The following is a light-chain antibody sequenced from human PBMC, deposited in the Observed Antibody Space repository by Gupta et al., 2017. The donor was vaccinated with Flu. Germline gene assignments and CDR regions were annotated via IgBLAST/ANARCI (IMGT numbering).Light chain of an antibody. CDR3: QGCDRSAYEV. V-gene: IGLV3-1*01. CDR1: NLGDKY. J-gene: IGLJ1*01. Sequence: SYDLTPPPSVSVSPRQTDSITCSGDNLGDKYVCWYQQKPGQSPVLVIDQDNKRPSGTQERCEGNNEGKAANMNSSVNQAIDEAYYSWQGCDRSAYEVFGTGTKVTVL. CDR2: QDN.